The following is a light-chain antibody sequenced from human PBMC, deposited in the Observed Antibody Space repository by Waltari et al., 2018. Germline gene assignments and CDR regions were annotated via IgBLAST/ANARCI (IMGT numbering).Light chain of an antibody. CDR2: GIS. Sequence: EIVLTQSPATLSLSPGERATLSCGASQSVSSVYLAWYQQKPGLAPRLLIYGISNRAPGIPDRFSGSGSGTDFTLTISRLEPEDFAVYYCQQYSGSPITFGQGTRLEI. J-gene: IGKJ5*01. CDR3: QQYSGSPIT. V-gene: IGKV3D-20*01. CDR1: QSVSSVY.